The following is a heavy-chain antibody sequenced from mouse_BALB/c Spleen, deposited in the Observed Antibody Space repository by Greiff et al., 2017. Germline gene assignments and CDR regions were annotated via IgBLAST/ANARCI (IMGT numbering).Heavy chain of an antibody. CDR1: GFSLTGYG. V-gene: IGHV2-6-7*01. D-gene: IGHD4-1*01. Sequence: VQLQQSGPGLVAPSQSLSITCTVSGFSLTGYGVHWVRQPPGKGLEWLGMIWGGGSTDYNSAHKSRLSISNDNSNSQVFLKMISLHTDDTARYYCARDGIATEAWFAYWGQGTLVTVSA. J-gene: IGHJ3*01. CDR2: IWGGGST. CDR3: ARDGIATEAWFAY.